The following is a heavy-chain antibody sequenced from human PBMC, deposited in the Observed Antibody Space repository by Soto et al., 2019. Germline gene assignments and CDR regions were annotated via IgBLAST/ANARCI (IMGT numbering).Heavy chain of an antibody. CDR1: GGSISSSSYY. J-gene: IGHJ5*02. D-gene: IGHD2-2*02. CDR3: ARFACSSTSCYTGWFDP. CDR2: IYYSGST. Sequence: QLQLQESGPGLVKPSETLSLTSTVSGGSISSSSYYWGWIRQPPGKGLEWIGRIYYSGSTYYNPSLKSRVTISVDTSKNQFSLKLSSVTAADTAVYYCARFACSSTSCYTGWFDPWGQGTLVTVSS. V-gene: IGHV4-39*01.